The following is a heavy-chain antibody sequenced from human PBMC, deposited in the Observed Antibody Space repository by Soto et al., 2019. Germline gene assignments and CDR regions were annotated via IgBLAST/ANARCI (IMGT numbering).Heavy chain of an antibody. Sequence: QVQLVQSGAEVKKPGASVKVSCKASGYTFTSYAMHWVRQAPGQRLEWMGWINAGNGNTKYSQKFQGRVTITRDTSASTAYMELSSLRSEDTAVYYCARTMSLLGYCSGGSCGLDAFYIWGQGTMVTVSS. CDR2: INAGNGNT. D-gene: IGHD2-15*01. CDR1: GYTFTSYA. J-gene: IGHJ3*02. V-gene: IGHV1-3*01. CDR3: ARTMSLLGYCSGGSCGLDAFYI.